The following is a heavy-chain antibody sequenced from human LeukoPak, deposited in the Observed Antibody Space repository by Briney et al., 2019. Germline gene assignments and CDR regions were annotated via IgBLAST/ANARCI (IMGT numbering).Heavy chain of an antibody. CDR1: GFTFSIYW. D-gene: IGHD6-13*01. CDR2: IKEDGSEK. V-gene: IGHV3-7*04. CDR3: ARAHSSSFDY. Sequence: GGSLRLSCAASGFTFSIYWMSWVRQAPGKGLEWVANIKEDGSEKYYVDSVKGRFIISRDNAKNSLYLQMNSLRAEDTAVYYCARAHSSSFDYWGQGTLVTVSS. J-gene: IGHJ4*02.